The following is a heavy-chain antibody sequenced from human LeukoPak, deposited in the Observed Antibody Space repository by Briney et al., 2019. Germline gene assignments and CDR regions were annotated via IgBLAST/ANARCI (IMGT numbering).Heavy chain of an antibody. CDR3: ARDTYGGSYFPLPY. J-gene: IGHJ4*02. CDR2: LSPKSGAT. Sequence: ASVKVSCKASGYTFSGYYMHWVRQARGQGLEWMGWLSPKSGATKYAQKFQGRVTLTRDLSLSIAYMELSSLTSDDTAVYYCARDTYGGSYFPLPYWGQGALVTVSS. V-gene: IGHV1-2*02. CDR1: GYTFSGYY. D-gene: IGHD1-26*01.